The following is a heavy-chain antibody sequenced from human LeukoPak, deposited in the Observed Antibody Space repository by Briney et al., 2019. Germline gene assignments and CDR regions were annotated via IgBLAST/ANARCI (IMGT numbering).Heavy chain of an antibody. Sequence: GASVKVSCKASGGTFSSYAISWVRQAPGQGLEWMGWINPNSGGTNYAQKFQGRVTMTRDTSISTAYMELSRLRSDDTAVYYCARFMVRGVGGIWGQGTMVTVSS. CDR3: ARFMVRGVGGI. CDR2: INPNSGGT. CDR1: GGTFSSYA. J-gene: IGHJ3*02. V-gene: IGHV1-2*02. D-gene: IGHD3-10*01.